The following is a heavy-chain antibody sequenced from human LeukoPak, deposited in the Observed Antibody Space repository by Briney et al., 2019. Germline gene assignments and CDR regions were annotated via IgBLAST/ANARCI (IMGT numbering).Heavy chain of an antibody. J-gene: IGHJ4*02. V-gene: IGHV3-33*01. CDR1: GFTFGGYG. D-gene: IGHD1-14*01. CDR3: TRYNNDHFDY. CDR2: IAYDGSRA. Sequence: GGSLRLSCAGSGFTFGGYGMHWFRQTPGKGLEWVAVIAYDGSRAFYADSVKGRFTISRDNSKNTMSVQMDDLRAEDTAVYYCTRYNNDHFDYWGQGTMVTVSS.